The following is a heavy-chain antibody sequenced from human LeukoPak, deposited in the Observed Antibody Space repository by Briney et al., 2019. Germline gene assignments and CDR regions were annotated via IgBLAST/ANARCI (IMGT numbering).Heavy chain of an antibody. D-gene: IGHD2-2*01. CDR3: AKTVVVVPAADY. V-gene: IGHV3-23*01. CDR1: GFTFSSYA. CDR2: ISGSGGST. Sequence: GSLRLSCAASGFTFSSYAMSWVRQAPGKGLEWVSAISGSGGSTYYADSVKGRFTISRDNSKNTLYLQMNSLRAEDTAVYYCAKTVVVVPAADYWGQGTLVTVSS. J-gene: IGHJ4*02.